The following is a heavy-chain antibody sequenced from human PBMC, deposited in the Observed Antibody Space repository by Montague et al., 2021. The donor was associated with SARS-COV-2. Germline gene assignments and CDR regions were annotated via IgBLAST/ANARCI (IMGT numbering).Heavy chain of an antibody. CDR2: VFYSGTA. V-gene: IGHV4-39*01. CDR3: AGHCHYYGLLIGYYPRLDH. CDR1: GGSISSSSYY. J-gene: IGHJ4*02. D-gene: IGHD3/OR15-3a*01. Sequence: SETLSLTCSVSGGSISSSSYYWAWIRQSPGKGLEWIGSVFYSGTAYFNPSLKSRLTITVDTSKKQFSLKLNSVTAADTAVYYCAGHCHYYGLLIGYYPRLDHWGQGTQVTVSS.